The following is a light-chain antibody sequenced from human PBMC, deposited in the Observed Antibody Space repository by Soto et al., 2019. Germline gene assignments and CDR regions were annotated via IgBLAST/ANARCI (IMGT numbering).Light chain of an antibody. V-gene: IGKV3-15*01. CDR2: GAF. J-gene: IGKJ5*01. Sequence: EIVMTQSPATLSMFPGERATLSCRASQSVSSDLGWYQQKPGQAPRLLIHGAFIRAAGVPARFSGSGSGTEFTLTISSLQSEDSAVYYCQQYNNWFSITFGQGTRLEIK. CDR1: QSVSSD. CDR3: QQYNNWFSIT.